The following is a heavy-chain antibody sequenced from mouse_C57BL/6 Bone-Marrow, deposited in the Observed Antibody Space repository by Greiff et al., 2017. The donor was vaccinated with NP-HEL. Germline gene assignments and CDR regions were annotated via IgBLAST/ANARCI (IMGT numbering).Heavy chain of an antibody. CDR3: ARCYYYGSYWYFDV. Sequence: QVQLKQSGAELARPGASVKMSCKASGYTFTSYTMHWVKQRPGQGLEWIGYLTPRRGSTTYNQKFKDEATLTADKSSSTAYMQLSSLTSEDSAVYYCARCYYYGSYWYFDVWGTGTTVTVSS. V-gene: IGHV1-4*01. CDR1: GYTFTSYT. CDR2: LTPRRGST. D-gene: IGHD1-1*01. J-gene: IGHJ1*03.